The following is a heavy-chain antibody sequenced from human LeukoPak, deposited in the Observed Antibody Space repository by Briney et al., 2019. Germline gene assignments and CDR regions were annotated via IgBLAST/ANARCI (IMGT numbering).Heavy chain of an antibody. CDR3: ARDRSFRLWFGEFPY. Sequence: RASVKVSCKASGYTFTSYAMHWARQAPGQRLEWMGWINAGNGNTKYSQKFQGRVTITRDTSASTAYMELSSLRSEDTAVYYCARDRSFRLWFGEFPYWGQGTLVTVSS. V-gene: IGHV1-3*01. J-gene: IGHJ4*02. CDR1: GYTFTSYA. D-gene: IGHD3-10*01. CDR2: INAGNGNT.